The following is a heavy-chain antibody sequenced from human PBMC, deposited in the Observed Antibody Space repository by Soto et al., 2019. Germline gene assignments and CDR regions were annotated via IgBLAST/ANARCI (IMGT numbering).Heavy chain of an antibody. CDR1: GFTFSSYA. D-gene: IGHD6-13*01. V-gene: IGHV3-30-3*01. J-gene: IGHJ6*02. CDR3: ARARVSSWRRGMDV. Sequence: GGSLRLSCAASGFTFSSYAMHWVRQAPGKGLEWVAVISYDGSNKYYADSVKGRFTISRDNSKNTLYLQMNSLRAEDTAVYYCARARVSSWRRGMDVWGQGTTVTVSS. CDR2: ISYDGSNK.